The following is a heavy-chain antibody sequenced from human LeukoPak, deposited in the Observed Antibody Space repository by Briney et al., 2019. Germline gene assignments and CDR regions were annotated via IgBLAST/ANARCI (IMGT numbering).Heavy chain of an antibody. CDR2: ISYDGSNK. CDR1: GFTFSSYG. Sequence: GGSLRLSCAASGFTFSSYGMHWVRQAPGKGLEWVAVISYDGSNKYYADSVKGRFTISRDNSKNTLYLQMNSLRAEDTAVYYCAKDHDGAWYFELWGRGTLVTVSS. D-gene: IGHD4-17*01. V-gene: IGHV3-30*18. CDR3: AKDHDGAWYFEL. J-gene: IGHJ2*01.